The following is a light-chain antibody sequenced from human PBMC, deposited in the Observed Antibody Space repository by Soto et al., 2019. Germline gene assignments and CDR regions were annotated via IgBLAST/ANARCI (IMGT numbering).Light chain of an antibody. CDR3: QQYNNWPPIT. Sequence: EIVMTQSPATLSLSPGESATLSCRASQSVSSNLAWYQQKPCQAPRLLIYGAYTRATGIPARFSGSGSGTEFTLTISSLQSEDFAVYYCQQYNNWPPITFGQGTRLEIK. CDR1: QSVSSN. J-gene: IGKJ5*01. CDR2: GAY. V-gene: IGKV3-15*01.